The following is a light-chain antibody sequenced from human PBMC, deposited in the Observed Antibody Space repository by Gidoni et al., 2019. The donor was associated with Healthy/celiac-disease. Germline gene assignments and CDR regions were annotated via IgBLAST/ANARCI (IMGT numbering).Light chain of an antibody. CDR1: QDISNY. V-gene: IGKV1-33*01. J-gene: IGKJ4*01. CDR2: DAS. CDR3: QQYDNLPGLT. Sequence: DIQKTQSPSSLSASVGDRVTITCQASQDISNYLNWYQQKPGKAPKLLIYDASNLETGVPSRFSGSGSGTDFTFTISSLQPEDIATYYCQQYDNLPGLTFXGXTKVEIK.